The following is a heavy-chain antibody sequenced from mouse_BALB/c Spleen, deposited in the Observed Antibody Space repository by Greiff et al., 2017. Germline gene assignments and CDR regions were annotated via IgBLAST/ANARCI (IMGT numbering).Heavy chain of an antibody. Sequence: EVQLQQSGPSLVKPSQTLSLTCSVTGDSITSGYWNWIRKFPGNKLEYMGYISYSGSTYYNPSLKSRISITRDTSKNQYYLQLNSVTTEDTATYYCARVRENRFPFAYWGQGTLVTVSA. D-gene: IGHD2-14*01. CDR2: ISYSGST. V-gene: IGHV3-8*02. J-gene: IGHJ3*01. CDR1: GDSITSGY. CDR3: ARVRENRFPFAY.